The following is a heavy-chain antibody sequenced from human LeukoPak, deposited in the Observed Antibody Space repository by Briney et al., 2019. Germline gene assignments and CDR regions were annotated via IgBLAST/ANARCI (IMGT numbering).Heavy chain of an antibody. CDR3: AKWGDNDILTGYYVSDF. CDR2: ITGSGDTT. J-gene: IGHJ4*02. CDR1: GFIFRNYA. D-gene: IGHD3-9*01. V-gene: IGHV3-23*01. Sequence: GSPRLSCAASGFIFRNYAMSWVRQAPGKGLEWVSAITGSGDTTYYADSVKGRFTVSRDNSKNTLYVEMNTLRAEDTAVYYCAKWGDNDILTGYYVSDFWGQGTLVTVSS.